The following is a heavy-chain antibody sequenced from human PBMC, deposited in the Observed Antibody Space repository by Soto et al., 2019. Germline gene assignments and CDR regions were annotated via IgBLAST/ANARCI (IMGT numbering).Heavy chain of an antibody. V-gene: IGHV3-74*01. CDR3: ARGARNYYYFDC. Sequence: EVQLVESGGGLVQPGGSLRLSCVASGFTFSNYWIHWVRQAPGKGLVWVSRINGEGSSTNYADSVKGQFTISRDNAKNTVYLQMNSLRVEDTAVYYCARGARNYYYFDCWGQGTLVTVSS. D-gene: IGHD1-7*01. J-gene: IGHJ4*02. CDR1: GFTFSNYW. CDR2: INGEGSST.